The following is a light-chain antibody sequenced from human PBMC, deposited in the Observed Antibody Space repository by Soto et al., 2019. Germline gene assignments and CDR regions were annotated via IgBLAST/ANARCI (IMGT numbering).Light chain of an antibody. J-gene: IGKJ4*01. CDR2: DVS. V-gene: IGKV3-11*01. CDR1: QSVSSF. Sequence: EIVLTQSPVTLSLSPGDRATLSCRPSQSVSSFLAWYQQKPGQPPRLLIYDVSNRAAGIPARFSGSGSGTDFTLTISSLEPEDFAVYYCQQHNNWPLTFGGGTKVEIK. CDR3: QQHNNWPLT.